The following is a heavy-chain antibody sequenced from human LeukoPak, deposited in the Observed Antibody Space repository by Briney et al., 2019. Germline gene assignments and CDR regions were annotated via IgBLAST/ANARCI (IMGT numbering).Heavy chain of an antibody. Sequence: GSLRLSCAASGFTVSSNYMSWVRQAPGKGLEWVSIIYSGGSTFYADSVKGRFTISRDNAKNSLYLQMNSLRAEDMALYYCAKGGGGRLIYYYYMDVWGKGTTVTVSS. D-gene: IGHD3-16*01. J-gene: IGHJ6*03. CDR2: IYSGGST. CDR3: AKGGGGRLIYYYYMDV. CDR1: GFTVSSNY. V-gene: IGHV3-53*05.